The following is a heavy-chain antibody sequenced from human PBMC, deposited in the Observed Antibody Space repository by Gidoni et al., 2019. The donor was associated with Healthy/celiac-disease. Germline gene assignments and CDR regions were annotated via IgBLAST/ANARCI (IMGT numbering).Heavy chain of an antibody. V-gene: IGHV3-53*01. CDR2: T. Sequence: TYYADSVKGRFTISRDNSKNTLYLQMNSLRAEDTAVYYCARDLADPYYYDSSGYTDWGQGTLVTVSS. CDR3: ARDLADPYYYDSSGYTD. D-gene: IGHD3-22*01. J-gene: IGHJ4*02.